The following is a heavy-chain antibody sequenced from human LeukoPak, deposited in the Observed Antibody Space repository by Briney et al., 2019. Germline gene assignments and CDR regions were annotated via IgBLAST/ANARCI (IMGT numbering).Heavy chain of an antibody. V-gene: IGHV5-51*01. Sequence: GESLKISCKTSGYSFTTYWIAWVRQMPGEGLEWMGIIYPGDSDTRYSPSFQGQVTIAADKSISTAYLQWSSLKASDAAMYYCARGGELATISVVGYWGQGTLVTVSS. CDR2: IYPGDSDT. CDR1: GYSFTTYW. CDR3: ARGGELATISVVGY. J-gene: IGHJ4*02. D-gene: IGHD5-12*01.